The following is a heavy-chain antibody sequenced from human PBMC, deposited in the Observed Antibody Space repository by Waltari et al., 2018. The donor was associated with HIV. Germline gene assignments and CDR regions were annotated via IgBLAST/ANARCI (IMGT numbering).Heavy chain of an antibody. Sequence: EVQLLESGGGLVQPGQSLRISCTVSGFSFVTYDMSWVRQAPGKGLEWVSAISGTGDHTFYADSVKGRFTISRDNSKRTLYLQMNSLRAEDTALYYCARHSSSHPYYYAMDVWGQGTTVTVSS. CDR2: ISGTGDHT. D-gene: IGHD6-13*01. CDR3: ARHSSSHPYYYAMDV. J-gene: IGHJ6*02. CDR1: GFSFVTYD. V-gene: IGHV3-23*01.